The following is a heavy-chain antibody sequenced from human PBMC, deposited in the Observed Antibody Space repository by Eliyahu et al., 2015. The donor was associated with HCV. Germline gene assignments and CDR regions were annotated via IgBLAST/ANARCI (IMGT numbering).Heavy chain of an antibody. Sequence: EVQLLESGGGLVQPGGSLRLSCAASGFTFSSYTMNWVRQAPGKGLEWVSAIIGSTGNTYYADSVKGRFTISSDHSRNTLFLQMNSLRAEDTAVYYCAKLSRLSSFDCWGQGTLVTVSS. V-gene: IGHV3-23*01. J-gene: IGHJ4*02. CDR2: IIGSTGNT. D-gene: IGHD2/OR15-2a*01. CDR3: AKLSRLSSFDC. CDR1: GFTFSSYT.